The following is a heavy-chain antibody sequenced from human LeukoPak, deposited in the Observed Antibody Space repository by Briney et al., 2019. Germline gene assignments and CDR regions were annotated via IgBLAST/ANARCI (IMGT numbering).Heavy chain of an antibody. CDR2: INHSGST. Sequence: PSETLSLTCAVYGGSFCGYYWSWIRQPPGKGLEWIGEINHSGSTNYNPSLKSRVTISVDTSKNQFSLKLSSVTAADTAVYYCARGPSSSSFVWSWFGPWAREPWSPSPQ. D-gene: IGHD6-6*01. CDR1: GGSFCGYY. J-gene: IGHJ5*02. V-gene: IGHV4-34*01. CDR3: ARGPSSSSFVWSWFGP.